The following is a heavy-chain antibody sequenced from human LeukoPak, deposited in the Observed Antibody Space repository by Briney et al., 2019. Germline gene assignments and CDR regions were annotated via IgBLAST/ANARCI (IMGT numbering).Heavy chain of an antibody. V-gene: IGHV3-7*01. CDR3: ARPLYGDYAYYYGMDV. CDR1: GFTFSSYW. J-gene: IGHJ6*02. Sequence: GGSLRLSCAASGFTFSSYWMSRVRQAPGKGLEWVANIKQDGSEKYYVDSVKGRFTISRDNAKNSLYLQMNSLRAEDTAVYYCARPLYGDYAYYYGMDVWGQGTTVTVSS. D-gene: IGHD4-17*01. CDR2: IKQDGSEK.